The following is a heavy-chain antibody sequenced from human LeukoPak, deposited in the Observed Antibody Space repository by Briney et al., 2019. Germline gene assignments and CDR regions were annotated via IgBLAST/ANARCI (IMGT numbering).Heavy chain of an antibody. D-gene: IGHD5-24*01. J-gene: IGHJ5*01. CDR1: GYSFTSYW. CDR2: IYPGDSDT. V-gene: IGHV5-51*01. Sequence: GESLKISCKGSGYSFTSYWIVWVRQMPEKGLEWMGIIYPGDSDTRYNPSFQGQVTISAEKSISTAYLQWSSLKASDTALYYCASRRKGMSTAGFDFWGQGTLVTVSS. CDR3: ASRRKGMSTAGFDF.